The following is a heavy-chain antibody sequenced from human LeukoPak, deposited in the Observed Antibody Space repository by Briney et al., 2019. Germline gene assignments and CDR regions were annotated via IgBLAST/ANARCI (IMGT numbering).Heavy chain of an antibody. CDR1: GYRFTSDW. J-gene: IGHJ4*02. V-gene: IGHV5-51*01. Sequence: GASLQISRKASGYRFTSDWIAWVRQLPGKGLEWMGIIYPGDSDTRYSPSFQGQVTMSVDKSISTAYLQWSSLKASDTAIYYCARHPFDWGQGTLVTVSS. CDR2: IYPGDSDT. CDR3: ARHPFD.